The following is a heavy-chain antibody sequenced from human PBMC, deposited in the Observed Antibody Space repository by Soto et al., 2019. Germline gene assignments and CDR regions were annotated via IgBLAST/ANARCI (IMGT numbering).Heavy chain of an antibody. D-gene: IGHD5-12*01. CDR3: ARVRGDIVATFELDY. CDR1: GGSISSYY. V-gene: IGHV4-59*01. J-gene: IGHJ4*02. Sequence: PSETLSLTCTVSGGSISSYYWSWIRQPPGKGLEWIGYIYYSGSTNYNPSLKSRVTISVDTSKNQFSLKLSSVTAADTAVYYCARVRGDIVATFELDYWGQGTLGTVSS. CDR2: IYYSGST.